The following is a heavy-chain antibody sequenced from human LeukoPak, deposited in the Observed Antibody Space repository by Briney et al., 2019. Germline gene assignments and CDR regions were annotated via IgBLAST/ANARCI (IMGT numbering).Heavy chain of an antibody. D-gene: IGHD5-24*01. CDR2: IKRDGSEK. J-gene: IGHJ4*02. V-gene: IGHV3-7*01. CDR1: GLTFSSYW. Sequence: PGGSLRLSCAASGLTFSSYWMRWVRQAPGKGLEWVANIKRDGSEKYYVDSVKGRFTISRDNAKNSLYLQMNSLRAEDTAVYYCARGGDGYKYWGQGTLVTVSS. CDR3: ARGGDGYKY.